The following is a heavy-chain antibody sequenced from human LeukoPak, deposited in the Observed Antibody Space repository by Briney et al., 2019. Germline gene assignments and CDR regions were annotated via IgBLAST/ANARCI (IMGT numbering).Heavy chain of an antibody. CDR3: AKDGARWLRVDY. Sequence: PGGSLRLSCAASGFTFSSYEMNWVRQAPGKGLEWVSAISGSGGSTYYADSVKGRFTISRDNSKNTLYLQMNSLRAEDTAVYYCAKDGARWLRVDYWGQGTLVTVSS. CDR2: ISGSGGST. CDR1: GFTFSSYE. J-gene: IGHJ4*02. D-gene: IGHD5-12*01. V-gene: IGHV3-23*01.